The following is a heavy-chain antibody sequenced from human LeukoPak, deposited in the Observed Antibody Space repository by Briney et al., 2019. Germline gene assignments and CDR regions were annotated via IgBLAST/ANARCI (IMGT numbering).Heavy chain of an antibody. CDR2: IKQDGSDK. J-gene: IGHJ4*02. Sequence: PGGSLRLSCAASGITFSNYWMKWVRQAPGKGLEWLATIKQDGSDKFYVESVKGRFTISRDNAGNSLYLQMNSLRAEDTAVYYCATYHNTLTAKRSYYWGQGTLVTVSS. CDR1: GITFSNYW. V-gene: IGHV3-7*03. D-gene: IGHD2-21*02. CDR3: ATYHNTLTAKRSYY.